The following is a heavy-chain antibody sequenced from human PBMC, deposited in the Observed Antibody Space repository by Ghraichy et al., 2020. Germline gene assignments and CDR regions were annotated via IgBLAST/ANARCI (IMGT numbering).Heavy chain of an antibody. V-gene: IGHV4-39*01. D-gene: IGHD3-10*01. CDR2: IYYSGST. J-gene: IGHJ6*02. CDR3: ARRMVRGVIIHYYYGMDV. CDR1: GGSISSSSYY. Sequence: SETLSLTCTVSGGSISSSSYYWGWIRQPPGKGLEWIGSIYYSGSTYYNPSLKSRVTISVDTSKNQFSLKLSSVTAADTAVYYCARRMVRGVIIHYYYGMDVWGQGTTVTVSS.